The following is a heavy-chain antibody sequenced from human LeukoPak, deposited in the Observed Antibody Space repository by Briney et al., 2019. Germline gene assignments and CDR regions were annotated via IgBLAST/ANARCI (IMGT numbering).Heavy chain of an antibody. CDR1: GGSISSSSYY. Sequence: SKTLSLTCSVSGGSISSSSYYWGWIRQPPGKGLEWIGSIYYSDAAYYNPSLKGRVAISIDTSKNQFSLKVSSVTAADTAVYYCARHGQTLYGDYFDYWGQGTLVTVSS. J-gene: IGHJ4*02. CDR2: IYYSDAA. D-gene: IGHD4-17*01. V-gene: IGHV4-39*01. CDR3: ARHGQTLYGDYFDY.